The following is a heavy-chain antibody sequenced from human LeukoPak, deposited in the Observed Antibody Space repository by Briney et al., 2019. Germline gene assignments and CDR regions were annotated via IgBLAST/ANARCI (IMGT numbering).Heavy chain of an antibody. CDR1: GFTFSSYA. CDR3: ARQSGLLLAWYFDY. Sequence: HPGGSLRLSCAASGFTFSSYAMSWVRQAPGKGLEWVSAISGSGGSTYYADSVKGRFTISRDNSKNTLYLQMNSLRTEDTAVYYCARQSGLLLAWYFDYWGQGTLVTVSS. V-gene: IGHV3-23*01. D-gene: IGHD3-10*01. CDR2: ISGSGGST. J-gene: IGHJ4*02.